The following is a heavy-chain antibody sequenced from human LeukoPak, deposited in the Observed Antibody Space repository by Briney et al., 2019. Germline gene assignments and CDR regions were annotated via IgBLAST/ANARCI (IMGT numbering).Heavy chain of an antibody. CDR1: RYTFTSYY. V-gene: IGHV1-2*06. CDR2: INPNSGGT. D-gene: IGHD6-13*01. J-gene: IGHJ4*02. Sequence: ASVKVSCKASRYTFTSYYMHWVRQAPGQGLEWMGRINPNSGGTNYAQKFQGRVTMTRDTSISTAYMELSRLRSDDTAVYYCARSVAAAGNFGDYWGQGTLVTVSS. CDR3: ARSVAAAGNFGDY.